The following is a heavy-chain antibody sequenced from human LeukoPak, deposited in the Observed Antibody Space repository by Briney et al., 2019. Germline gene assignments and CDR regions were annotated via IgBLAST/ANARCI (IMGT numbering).Heavy chain of an antibody. D-gene: IGHD4-17*01. Sequence: SETLSLACGVSGTSFSSYYWSWIRQTPGKGLEWIGEVNHSGYTNMNPSLKSRVTISVDTSKNQFSLMLTSVTAADTAVYFCARMTTGHDYWGQGTLVTVSS. V-gene: IGHV4-34*01. CDR3: ARMTTGHDY. J-gene: IGHJ4*02. CDR1: GTSFSSYY. CDR2: VNHSGYT.